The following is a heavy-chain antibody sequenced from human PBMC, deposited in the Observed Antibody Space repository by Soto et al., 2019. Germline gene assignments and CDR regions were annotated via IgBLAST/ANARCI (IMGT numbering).Heavy chain of an antibody. V-gene: IGHV4-39*01. J-gene: IGHJ5*02. Sequence: SETLSLTCGVSGGSFGSSAYYWGWIRQAPGKGLEWIGSINYSGSTYYNPSLKSRVTISVDTSRNQFSLKLSSVTAADTVLYYCSRRAPEGFDPWGQGTLVTVSS. CDR1: GGSFGSSAYY. CDR2: INYSGST. CDR3: SRRAPEGFDP.